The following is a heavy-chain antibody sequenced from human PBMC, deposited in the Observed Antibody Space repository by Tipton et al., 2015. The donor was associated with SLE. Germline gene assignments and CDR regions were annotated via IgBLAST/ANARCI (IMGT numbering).Heavy chain of an antibody. CDR3: AKDQESLIPAITGGYFDY. CDR1: GFTFDDYA. CDR2: ISWNSGSI. D-gene: IGHD2-2*01. Sequence: RSLRLSCAASGFTFDDYAMHWVRQAPGKGLEWVSGISWNSGSIGYVDSVKGRFTISRDNAKNSLYLQMNSLRAEDTAVYYCAKDQESLIPAITGGYFDYWGQGTLVTASS. J-gene: IGHJ4*02. V-gene: IGHV3-9*01.